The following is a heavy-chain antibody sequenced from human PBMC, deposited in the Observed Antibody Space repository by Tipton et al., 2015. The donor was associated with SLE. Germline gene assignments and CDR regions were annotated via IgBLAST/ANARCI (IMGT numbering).Heavy chain of an antibody. V-gene: IGHV4-59*01. CDR3: ARYSLTNWHLDL. CDR1: GGSMSTYY. CDR2: IYYSGGT. J-gene: IGHJ5*02. Sequence: TLSLTCTVSGGSMSTYYWSWIRLPPGKGLEWIGYIYYSGGTSYNPSLNSRVTISVDTSRNQFSLKLTSVAAADSAVYYCARYSLTNWHLDLWGQGILVTVST. D-gene: IGHD1-1*01.